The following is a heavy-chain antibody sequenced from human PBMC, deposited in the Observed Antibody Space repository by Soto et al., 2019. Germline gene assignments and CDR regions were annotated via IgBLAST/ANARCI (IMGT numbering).Heavy chain of an antibody. D-gene: IGHD2-2*01. CDR3: ARSPTVVPAAYAFDI. V-gene: IGHV1-46*03. Sequence: ASVKVCCKASGYTLTPHYMHRGGQGTEQGLEWMGIINPSGGSTSYAQKFQGRVTMTRDTSTSTVYMELSSLRSEDTAVYYCARSPTVVPAAYAFDIWGQGTMVTVSS. J-gene: IGHJ3*02. CDR2: INPSGGST. CDR1: GYTLTPHY.